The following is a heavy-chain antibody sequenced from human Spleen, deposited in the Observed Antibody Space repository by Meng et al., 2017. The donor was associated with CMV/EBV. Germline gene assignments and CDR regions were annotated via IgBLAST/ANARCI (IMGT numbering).Heavy chain of an antibody. Sequence: GESLKISCAASGFTFSSYGMHWVRQDPGKGLEWVAFIRYDGSNKYYADSVKGRFTISRDNSKNTLYLQMNSLRAEDTAVYYCAKGKAYSDSRGYYYVDYGMDVWGQGTTVTVSS. CDR3: AKGKAYSDSRGYYYVDYGMDV. CDR1: GFTFSSYG. J-gene: IGHJ6*02. D-gene: IGHD3-22*01. CDR2: IRYDGSNK. V-gene: IGHV3-30*02.